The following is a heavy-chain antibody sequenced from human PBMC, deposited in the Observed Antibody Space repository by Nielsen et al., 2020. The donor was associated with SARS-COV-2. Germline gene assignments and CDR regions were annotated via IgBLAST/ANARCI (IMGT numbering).Heavy chain of an antibody. V-gene: IGHV4-61*01. CDR1: GGSVSSGSYY. CDR2: IYYSGST. Sequence: SETLSLTCTVSGGSVSSGSYYWSWIRQPPGKGLEWIGYIYYSGSTNYNPSPKSRVTISVDTSKNQFSLKLSSVTAADTAVYYCARDLVVVVAATDYYYYGMDVWGQGTTVTVSS. J-gene: IGHJ6*02. CDR3: ARDLVVVVAATDYYYYGMDV. D-gene: IGHD2-15*01.